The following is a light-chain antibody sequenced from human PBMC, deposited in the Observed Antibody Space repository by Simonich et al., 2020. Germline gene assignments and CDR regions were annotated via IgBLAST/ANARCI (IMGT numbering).Light chain of an antibody. J-gene: IGKJ5*01. CDR3: QQRSNWPP. CDR1: QSVSSY. V-gene: IGKV3-11*01. Sequence: EIVLTQSPATLSLSPGERATLSCRASQSVSSYLAWYQPKPGQAPRLLIYDASNRAPGIPARLSGSGSGTDFTLTISSLEPEDFAGYYCQQRSNWPPFGQGTRLEIK. CDR2: DAS.